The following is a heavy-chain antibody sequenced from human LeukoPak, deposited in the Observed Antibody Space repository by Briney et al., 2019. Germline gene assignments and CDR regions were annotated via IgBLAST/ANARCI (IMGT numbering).Heavy chain of an antibody. CDR2: IYTSGST. D-gene: IGHD5-24*01. Sequence: SETLSLTCTVSGGSISSYYWSWIRHPAGKGLEWIGRIYTSGSTNYNPSLKSRVTMSVDTSKNQFSLKLSSVTAADTAVYYCARGRRDGYNYFFDYWGQGTLVTVSS. V-gene: IGHV4-4*07. CDR1: GGSISSYY. CDR3: ARGRRDGYNYFFDY. J-gene: IGHJ4*02.